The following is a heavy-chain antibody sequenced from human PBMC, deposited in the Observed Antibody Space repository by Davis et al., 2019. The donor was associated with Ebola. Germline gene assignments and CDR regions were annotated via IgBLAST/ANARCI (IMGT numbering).Heavy chain of an antibody. V-gene: IGHV5-51*01. CDR3: ARHVQPCTDCYNWFDP. CDR2: IYPGDSDT. Sequence: GESLKISCKGSGYSFTSYWIGWVRQMPGKGLEWIGIIYPGDSDTRYSPSFQGQVTISADKSISTAYLQWSSLKASDTAMYYCARHVQPCTDCYNWFDPWGQGTLVTVSS. J-gene: IGHJ5*02. CDR1: GYSFTSYW. D-gene: IGHD2-21*02.